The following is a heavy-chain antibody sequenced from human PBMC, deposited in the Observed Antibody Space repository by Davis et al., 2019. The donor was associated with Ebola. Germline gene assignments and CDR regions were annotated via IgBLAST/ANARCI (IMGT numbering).Heavy chain of an antibody. CDR2: INHSGST. D-gene: IGHD3-10*01. J-gene: IGHJ5*02. V-gene: IGHV4-34*01. Sequence: SQTLSLTCAVYGGSFSSYYWNWIRQPPGKGLEWIGEINHSGSTKYNPSLKSRVAISVDTSKNQISLRLSSVTAADTAVYYCVRSVTLVRGVIPWFDPWGQGTQVTVSS. CDR1: GGSFSSYY. CDR3: VRSVTLVRGVIPWFDP.